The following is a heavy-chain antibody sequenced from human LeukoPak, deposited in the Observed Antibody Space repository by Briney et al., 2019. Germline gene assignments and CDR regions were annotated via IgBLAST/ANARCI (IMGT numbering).Heavy chain of an antibody. J-gene: IGHJ4*02. V-gene: IGHV1-2*02. CDR3: ARDRITYSSSFPDY. CDR1: EYTLTAYY. Sequence: GASVKVSCKASEYTLTAYYIHWVRQAPGQGLEWMGWINPNSGATNYAQTFQGRVTMARDTSISTAYMELSRLSSDDTAVYYCARDRITYSSSFPDYWGQGTLVTVSS. D-gene: IGHD6-6*01. CDR2: INPNSGAT.